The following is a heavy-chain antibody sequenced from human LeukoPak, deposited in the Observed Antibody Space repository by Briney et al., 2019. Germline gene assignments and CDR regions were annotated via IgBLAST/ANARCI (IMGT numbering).Heavy chain of an antibody. D-gene: IGHD1-26*01. J-gene: IGHJ4*02. CDR3: ARLYIGSFDD. CDR1: GYIFTNHW. V-gene: IGHV5-51*01. Sequence: GESLKISCKASGYIFTNHWIGWVRPMPGKGLEWMGVIYPGDSDTRYSPSFQGQVTISADKSISTAYLQWSSLKASDTAMYYCARLYIGSFDDWGQGTLVTVSS. CDR2: IYPGDSDT.